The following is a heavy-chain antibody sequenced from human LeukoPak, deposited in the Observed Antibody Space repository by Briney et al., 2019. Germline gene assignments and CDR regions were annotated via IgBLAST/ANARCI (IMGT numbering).Heavy chain of an antibody. CDR3: ARMGAIAGASANVDF. CDR2: IYNTGEVT. Sequence: SETLSLTCTVSGGSISSYYWSWIRQPPGKGLEWIGYIYNTGEVTDYSPSLKSRVTISVDTSKNQFSLRLNSVTTADTAVYYCARMGAIAGASANVDFWGQGTLVTVSS. D-gene: IGHD4/OR15-4a*01. CDR1: GGSISSYY. V-gene: IGHV4-59*01. J-gene: IGHJ4*02.